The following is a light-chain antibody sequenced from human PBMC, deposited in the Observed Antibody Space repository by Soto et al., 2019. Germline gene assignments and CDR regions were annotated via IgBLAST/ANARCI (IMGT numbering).Light chain of an antibody. Sequence: EIVLTQSPGTLSLSPGERATLSCRASQSVSSNYLAWYQQKPGQAPRLLIYGASSRATGIPDRFSGSGSGTDFTLTISRLEPEDFAVYSGQQYGTSSSYTFGQGTKLEIK. J-gene: IGKJ2*01. CDR1: QSVSSNY. CDR3: QQYGTSSSYT. V-gene: IGKV3-20*01. CDR2: GAS.